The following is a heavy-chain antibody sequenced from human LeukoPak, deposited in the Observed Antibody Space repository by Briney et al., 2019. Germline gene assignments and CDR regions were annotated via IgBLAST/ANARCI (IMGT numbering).Heavy chain of an antibody. CDR2: ITSYNGNT. V-gene: IGHV1-18*01. CDR3: AREGVAAADPYYYYYMDV. Sequence: ASVKVSCKASGYTFTSYGISWVRQAPGQGLEWMGWITSYNGNTNYAQKFQGRVTMTTDTSTSTAYMELRSLRSDDTAVYYCAREGVAAADPYYYYYMDVWGKGTTVTVSS. D-gene: IGHD6-13*01. J-gene: IGHJ6*03. CDR1: GYTFTSYG.